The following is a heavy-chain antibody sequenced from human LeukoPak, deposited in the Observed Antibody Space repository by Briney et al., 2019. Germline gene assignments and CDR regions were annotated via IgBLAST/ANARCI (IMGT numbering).Heavy chain of an antibody. J-gene: IGHJ5*02. CDR1: GFSVSNYY. V-gene: IGHV3-66*03. D-gene: IGHD4-17*01. Sequence: GGSLRLSCAGSGFSVSNYYMSWVRQAPGKGLEWVSLIRDSGETFYADSVKGRFTISRDNSKNTMYLQVNRLRVEDTAVYFCARDRAVTQDWVEFDPWGQGTLVTVSS. CDR2: IRDSGET. CDR3: ARDRAVTQDWVEFDP.